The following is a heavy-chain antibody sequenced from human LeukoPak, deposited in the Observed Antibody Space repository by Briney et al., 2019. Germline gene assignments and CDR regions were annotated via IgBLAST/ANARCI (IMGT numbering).Heavy chain of an antibody. CDR1: GFTFDDYG. J-gene: IGHJ4*02. V-gene: IGHV3-20*04. CDR2: INWNGGST. Sequence: GGSLRLSCAASGFTFDDYGMSWVRQAPGKGLEWVSGINWNGGSTGYADSVKGRFTISRDNAKNSLYLQMNSLRAEDTALYYCAREVRIAAAGRGTFDYWGQGTLVTVSS. D-gene: IGHD6-13*01. CDR3: AREVRIAAAGRGTFDY.